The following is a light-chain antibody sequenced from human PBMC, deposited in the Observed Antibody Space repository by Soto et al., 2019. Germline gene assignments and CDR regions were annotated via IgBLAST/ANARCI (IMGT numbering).Light chain of an antibody. CDR3: QQYDTSPRT. J-gene: IGKJ1*01. CDR2: GTS. V-gene: IGKV3-20*01. Sequence: EIVLTQSPGTLSLSPGERATLSCRASQTVNSIYLAWYQQKPGQAPRLIIYGTSNRATGVPDRFSSSGSGTDFTLTISRLEPEDFAVYYWQQYDTSPRTFGQGTKVEIK. CDR1: QTVNSIY.